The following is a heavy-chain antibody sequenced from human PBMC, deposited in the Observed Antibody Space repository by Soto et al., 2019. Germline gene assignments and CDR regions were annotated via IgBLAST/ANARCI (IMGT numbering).Heavy chain of an antibody. V-gene: IGHV4-61*01. CDR3: ARGATVTQYDY. J-gene: IGHJ4*02. CDR1: GVSVNGGSFY. Sequence: PSETLSLTCTVSGVSVNGGSFYWAWIRQPPGKGLEWIGFGSYSGTTNYKPSLKSRVTISVDTSRSQISLKVTSLTAADTAVYYCARGATVTQYDYWGQGTLVTVSS. D-gene: IGHD4-17*01. CDR2: GSYSGTT.